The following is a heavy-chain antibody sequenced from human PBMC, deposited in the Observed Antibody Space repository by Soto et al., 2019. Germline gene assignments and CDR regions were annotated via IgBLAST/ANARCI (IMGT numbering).Heavy chain of an antibody. V-gene: IGHV3-30-3*01. CDR3: ARAPVVTAIFDY. D-gene: IGHD2-21*02. J-gene: IGHJ4*02. CDR1: GFTFSSYA. Sequence: QVQLVESGGGVVQPGRSLRLSCAASGFTFSSYAMHWVRQAPGKGLEWVAVISYDGSNKYYADSVKGRFTISRDNSKNTLDLQMNSLRAEDTAVYYCARAPVVTAIFDYWGQGTLVTVSS. CDR2: ISYDGSNK.